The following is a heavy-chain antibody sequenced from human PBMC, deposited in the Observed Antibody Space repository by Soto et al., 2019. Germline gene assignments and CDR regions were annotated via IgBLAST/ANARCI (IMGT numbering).Heavy chain of an antibody. CDR2: IYPGDSDT. V-gene: IGHV5-51*01. D-gene: IGHD2-15*01. Sequence: EVQLVQSGAEVKKPGESLKISCKGSGYNFATHWVAWVRQMPGKGLEWMGIIYPGDSDTTYSPSFQGRVNISVDKSLNTAYLQWNSLKASDTAMYYCARPPEGYCSGGNCHFDYWGQGTLVTVSS. CDR1: GYNFATHW. CDR3: ARPPEGYCSGGNCHFDY. J-gene: IGHJ4*02.